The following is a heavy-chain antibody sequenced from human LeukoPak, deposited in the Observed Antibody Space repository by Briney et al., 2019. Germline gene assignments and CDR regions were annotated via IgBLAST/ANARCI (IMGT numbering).Heavy chain of an antibody. V-gene: IGHV1-46*01. D-gene: IGHD6-6*01. CDR2: INPSGGST. CDR3: ALAARYYYYTMDV. J-gene: IGHJ6*02. Sequence: GASVTVSCKASGYTFTNYYMHWVPQAPGQGLEGMGIINPSGGSTSHTQKFQGRVTLTRDTSTSTVYMELSSLRSEDTAVYYCALAARYYYYTMDVWGQGTTVTVSS. CDR1: GYTFTNYY.